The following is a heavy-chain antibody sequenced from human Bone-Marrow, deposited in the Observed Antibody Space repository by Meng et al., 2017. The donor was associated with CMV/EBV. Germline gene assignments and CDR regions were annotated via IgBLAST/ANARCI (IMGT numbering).Heavy chain of an antibody. CDR2: ISSSSSTI. J-gene: IGHJ6*04. V-gene: IGHV3-48*04. D-gene: IGHD2-2*02. CDR3: AREGAYCSSTSCYNDYYYYGMDV. CDR1: GFTFSSYS. Sequence: GESLKISCAASGFTFSSYSMNWVRQAPGKGLEWVSYISSSSSTIYYADSVKGRFTISRDNAKNSLYLQMNSLRAEDTAVYYCAREGAYCSSTSCYNDYYYYGMDVWGEGTTVTVSS.